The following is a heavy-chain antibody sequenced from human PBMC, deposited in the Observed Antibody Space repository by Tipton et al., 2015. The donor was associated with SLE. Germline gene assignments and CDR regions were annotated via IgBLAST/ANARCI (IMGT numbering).Heavy chain of an antibody. CDR1: GYTFSNYA. CDR3: ARDFLGPAYQLLWTYYYYYGMDV. CDR2: ISAYNGNT. D-gene: IGHD2-2*01. J-gene: IGHJ6*02. Sequence: QLVQSGPEVKKPGASVKASCKASGYTFSNYAITWVRQAPGQGLEWMGWISAYNGNTNYAQKFQGRVTMTTDTSTSTAYMELRSLRSDDTAVYYCARDFLGPAYQLLWTYYYYYGMDVWGQGTTVTVSS. V-gene: IGHV1-18*01.